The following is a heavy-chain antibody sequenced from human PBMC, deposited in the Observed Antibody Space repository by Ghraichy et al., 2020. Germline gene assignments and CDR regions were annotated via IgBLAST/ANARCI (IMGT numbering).Heavy chain of an antibody. Sequence: GGSLRLSCAASGLTISDYGMHWVRQAPGKGLEWVAVISNDGSNKYYADSVKGRFTISRDHSKNTLDLQMNSLRAEDTAVYYCARDAYPVLLLIDNWGQGTLVPVSS. CDR3: ARDAYPVLLLIDN. D-gene: IGHD2-2*02. V-gene: IGHV3-30*19. CDR2: ISNDGSNK. CDR1: GLTISDYG. J-gene: IGHJ4*02.